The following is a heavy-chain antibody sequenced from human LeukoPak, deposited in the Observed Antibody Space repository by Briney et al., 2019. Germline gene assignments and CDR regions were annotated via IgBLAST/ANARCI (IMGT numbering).Heavy chain of an antibody. Sequence: GASVKVSCKASGYTFTGYYMHWVRQAPGQGLEWMGWINPNSGGTNYAQKFQGRVTMTRDTSISTAYMELSRLRSDDTAVYYCARDHYGSGSSIDYWGQGTLVTVSS. CDR2: INPNSGGT. J-gene: IGHJ4*02. CDR3: ARDHYGSGSSIDY. V-gene: IGHV1-2*02. CDR1: GYTFTGYY. D-gene: IGHD3-10*01.